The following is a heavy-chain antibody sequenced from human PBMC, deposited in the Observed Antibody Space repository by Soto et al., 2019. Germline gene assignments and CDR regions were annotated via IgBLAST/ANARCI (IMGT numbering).Heavy chain of an antibody. CDR3: AKDFGSNCRYDAFDI. CDR2: VSGSGGST. Sequence: EVQLLESGGGSVQPGGSLRLSCAASGFTFSSYAMSWVRQAPGKGLEWVSGVSGSGGSTYCVDSVKGRFTISGYNSKNTVYLQRNSLRAEDTAVYYCAKDFGSNCRYDAFDIWGQGTMVTVSS. CDR1: GFTFSSYA. V-gene: IGHV3-23*01. D-gene: IGHD3-3*01. J-gene: IGHJ3*02.